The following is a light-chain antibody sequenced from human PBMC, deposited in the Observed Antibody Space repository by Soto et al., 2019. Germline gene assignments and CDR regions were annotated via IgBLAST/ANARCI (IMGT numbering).Light chain of an antibody. J-gene: IGKJ1*01. CDR2: DTS. Sequence: EVVLTQSPSTLSVSPEEGATLSFRASQGIGDTLAWYQHKPGQTPRLLIYDTSTRATGVPARFSGSRSGTEFTLTISSLQPDDFATYYCRQYSDSSEEFGQGTKVDIK. CDR1: QGIGDT. CDR3: RQYSDSSEE. V-gene: IGKV3-15*01.